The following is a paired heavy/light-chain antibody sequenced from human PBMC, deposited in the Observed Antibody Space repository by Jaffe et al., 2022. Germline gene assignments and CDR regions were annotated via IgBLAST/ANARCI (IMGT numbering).Light chain of an antibody. CDR2: GAS. CDR3: QQYGSSPPFT. V-gene: IGKV3-20*01. Sequence: EIVLTQSPGTLSLSPGERATLSCRASQSVSSSYLAWYQQKPGQAPRLLIYGASSRATGIPDRFSGSGSGTDFTLTISRLEPEDFAVYYCQQYGSSPPFTFGPGTKVDIK. J-gene: IGKJ3*01. CDR1: QSVSSSY.
Heavy chain of an antibody. V-gene: IGHV3-48*01. J-gene: IGHJ6*03. CDR3: ARDPSIDLDYYYYYYMDV. CDR1: GFTFSSYS. CDR2: ISSSSSTI. Sequence: EVQLVESGGGLVQPGGSLRLSCAASGFTFSSYSMNWVRQAPGKGLEWVSYISSSSSTIYYADSVKGRFTISRDNAKNSLYLQMNSLRAEDTAVYYCARDPSIDLDYYYYYYMDVWGKGTTVTVSS.